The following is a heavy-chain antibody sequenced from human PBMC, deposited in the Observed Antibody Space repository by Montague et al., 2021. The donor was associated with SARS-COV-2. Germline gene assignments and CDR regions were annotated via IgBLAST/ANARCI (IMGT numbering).Heavy chain of an antibody. CDR2: ISYDVTNK. CDR1: GFTFSSYA. Sequence: SLRLSCAASGFTFSSYAMHWVRQAPGKGLEWVAVISYDVTNKYYXDSXKGLFTISRDNSKNTLYLQMNSLRAEDTAVSYCARDEDQVDSNYYFDYWGQGTLVTVSP. J-gene: IGHJ4*02. V-gene: IGHV3-30*04. CDR3: ARDEDQVDSNYYFDY. D-gene: IGHD2-2*01.